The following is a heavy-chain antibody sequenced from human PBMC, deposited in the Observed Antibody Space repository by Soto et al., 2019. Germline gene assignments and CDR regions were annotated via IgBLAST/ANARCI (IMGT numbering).Heavy chain of an antibody. CDR2: IRSKANSYAT. CDR3: TRHFNGIAVAGTRIRDWFDP. V-gene: IGHV3-73*01. CDR1: GFTFSDSA. J-gene: IGHJ5*02. Sequence: GGSLRLSCAASGFTFSDSAMHWVRQASGKGLEWVGRIRSKANSYATAYAASVKGRFTISRDDSKNTAYLQMNSLKTEDTAVYYCTRHFNGIAVAGTRIRDWFDPWGQGT. D-gene: IGHD6-19*01.